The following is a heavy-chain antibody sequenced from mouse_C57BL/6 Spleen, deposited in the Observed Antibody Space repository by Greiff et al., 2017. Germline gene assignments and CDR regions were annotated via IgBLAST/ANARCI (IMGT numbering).Heavy chain of an antibody. CDR2: INPSSGYT. CDR3: AREDHDYGSSGEFAY. V-gene: IGHV1-7*01. D-gene: IGHD1-1*01. J-gene: IGHJ3*01. CDR1: GYTFTSYW. Sequence: VQLQQSGAELAKPGASVKLSCKASGYTFTSYWMHWVKQRPGQGLEWIGYINPSSGYTKYKQKFKDKATLTADKSSSTAYMQLSSLTYEDSAVYYCAREDHDYGSSGEFAYWGQGTLVTVSA.